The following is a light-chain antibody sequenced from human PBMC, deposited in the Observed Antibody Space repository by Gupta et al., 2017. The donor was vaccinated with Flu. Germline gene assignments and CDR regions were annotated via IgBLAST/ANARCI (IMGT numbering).Light chain of an antibody. J-gene: IGKJ2*01. CDR1: QGVGSK. CDR3: QQDDSCPFN. Sequence: EIVMTQSPGTLSVSPGESVTLSCRASQGVGSKLGWYQQKPGQPPRLLIYGTSNRATGIPDRFSGSGSETXFTLTIXRLQSGDFAVYCCQQDDSCPFNFGXGTMVEIK. CDR2: GTS. V-gene: IGKV3-15*01.